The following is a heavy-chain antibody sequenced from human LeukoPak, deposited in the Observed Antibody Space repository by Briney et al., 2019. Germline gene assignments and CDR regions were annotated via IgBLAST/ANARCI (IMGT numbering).Heavy chain of an antibody. V-gene: IGHV3-43*02. CDR3: AKVISGWYGYDF. Sequence: GGSLRLSCAASGFTFDGFAMHWVRQAPGKGLEWVSLISAFDDITYYADSVRGRFTISRDNSKNSLYLQMNNLKIEDTAFYYCAKVISGWYGYDFWGQETLVTVSS. D-gene: IGHD6-19*01. CDR2: ISAFDDIT. CDR1: GFTFDGFA. J-gene: IGHJ4*02.